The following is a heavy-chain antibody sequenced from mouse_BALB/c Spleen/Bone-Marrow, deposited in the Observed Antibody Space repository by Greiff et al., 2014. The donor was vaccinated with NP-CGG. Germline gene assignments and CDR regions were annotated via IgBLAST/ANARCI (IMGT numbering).Heavy chain of an antibody. Sequence: VQLQQSGAELVKPGASVKLSCTASGFNIKDTYMHWVKQRPEQGLEWIGRIDPANGNTKYDPKFQGKATITADTSSNTAYLQLSSLTSKDTAVYYCARKDGYSSGRFDVWGAGTTVTVSS. D-gene: IGHD2-3*01. J-gene: IGHJ1*01. V-gene: IGHV14-3*02. CDR1: GFNIKDTY. CDR2: IDPANGNT. CDR3: ARKDGYSSGRFDV.